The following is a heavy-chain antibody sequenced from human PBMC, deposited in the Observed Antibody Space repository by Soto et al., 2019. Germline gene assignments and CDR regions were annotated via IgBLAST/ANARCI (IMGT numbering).Heavy chain of an antibody. CDR3: ARVWGSSGWDPFRY. CDR2: INHSGST. D-gene: IGHD6-19*01. CDR1: GGSFSGYY. J-gene: IGHJ4*02. V-gene: IGHV4-34*01. Sequence: QVQLQQWGAGLLKPSETLSLTCAVYGGSFSGYYWSWIRQPPGKGLEWIGEINHSGSTNYNPSLKSRVTISVDTSKNQFSLKLSSVTAADTAVYYCARVWGSSGWDPFRYWGQGSLVTVSS.